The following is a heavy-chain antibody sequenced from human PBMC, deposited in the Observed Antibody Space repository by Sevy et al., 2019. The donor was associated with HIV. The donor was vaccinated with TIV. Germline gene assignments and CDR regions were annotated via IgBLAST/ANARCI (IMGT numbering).Heavy chain of an antibody. CDR1: GGSISSYY. D-gene: IGHD3-3*01. J-gene: IGHJ3*02. V-gene: IGHV4-59*01. CDR2: IYYSGST. CDR3: ARGYDFWSGYYRNDAFDI. Sequence: SETLSLTCTVSGGSISSYYWSWIRQPPGKGLEWIGYIYYSGSTNYNPSLKSRVTISVATSKNQFSLKLSSVTAADTAVYYCARGYDFWSGYYRNDAFDIWGQGTMVTVSS.